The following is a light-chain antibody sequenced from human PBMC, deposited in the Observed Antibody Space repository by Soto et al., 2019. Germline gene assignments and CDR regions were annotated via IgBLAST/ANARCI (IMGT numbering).Light chain of an antibody. Sequence: QSVLTQPPSASGTPGQRVIISCSGSSSNIGSNPVNWYQQLPGTAPKLLIYSNGQRPSGVPDRFSGAKSGTSASLAISGLQSEDEADYYRASWDDSLNGWVFGGGTKLTVL. V-gene: IGLV1-44*01. CDR2: SNG. CDR3: ASWDDSLNGWV. J-gene: IGLJ3*02. CDR1: SSNIGSNP.